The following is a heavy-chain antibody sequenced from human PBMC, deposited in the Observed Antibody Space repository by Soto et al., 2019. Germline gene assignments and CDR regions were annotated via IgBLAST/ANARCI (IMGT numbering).Heavy chain of an antibody. CDR2: ISYDGSNK. D-gene: IGHD2-15*01. Sequence: QVQLVESGGGVVQPGRSLRLSCAASGFTFSTYGMHWVRQAPGKGLEWVAVISYDGSNKYYADSVKGRTTISRDNSKNTLFLQMNSLRAEDTAVYYCAKELGEYCTGGSCYYLDYWGQGNLVTVSS. J-gene: IGHJ4*02. CDR1: GFTFSTYG. V-gene: IGHV3-30*18. CDR3: AKELGEYCTGGSCYYLDY.